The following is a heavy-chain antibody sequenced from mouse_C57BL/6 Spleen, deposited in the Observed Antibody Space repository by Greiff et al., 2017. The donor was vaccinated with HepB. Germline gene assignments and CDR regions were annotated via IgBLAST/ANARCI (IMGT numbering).Heavy chain of an antibody. CDR1: EYEFPSHD. D-gene: IGHD2-4*01. CDR3: ARHGGNDYEFAY. Sequence: EVKVIESGGGLVQPGESLKLSCESNEYEFPSHDMSWVRKTPEKRLELVAAINSDGGSTYYPDTMERRFIISRDTTKKTLYLQMSSLRSEDTALYYCARHGGNDYEFAYWGQGTLVTVSA. V-gene: IGHV5-2*01. CDR2: INSDGGST. J-gene: IGHJ3*01.